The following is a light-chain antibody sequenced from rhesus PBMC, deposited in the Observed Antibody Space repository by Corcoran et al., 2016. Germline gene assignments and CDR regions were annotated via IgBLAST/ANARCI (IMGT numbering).Light chain of an antibody. Sequence: DIQMTQSPSSLSASVGDRVTITCRASENVNNYLHWYQQQPGKAPKLLIYAASTFQSGVPSRFSGRGSGTDYTFTISSLQPEDVATYYCQHSYGTPRTFGPGTKVEIK. J-gene: IGKJ1*01. CDR3: QHSYGTPRT. CDR2: AAS. V-gene: IGKV1-74*01. CDR1: ENVNNY.